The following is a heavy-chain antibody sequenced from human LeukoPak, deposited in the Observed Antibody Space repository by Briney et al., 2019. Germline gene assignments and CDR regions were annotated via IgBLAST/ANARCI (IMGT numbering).Heavy chain of an antibody. V-gene: IGHV3-30*03. CDR3: VRDPPTAKELFDY. J-gene: IGHJ4*02. CDR2: ISYDGSNK. CDR1: GFTFSSYG. Sequence: GRSLRLSCAASGFTFSSYGMHWVRQAPGKGLEWVAVISYDGSNKYYADSVKGRFTISRDNSKNTLYLQMNSLRAEDTAVYYCVRDPPTAKELFDYWGQGTLVTVSS. D-gene: IGHD5-18*01.